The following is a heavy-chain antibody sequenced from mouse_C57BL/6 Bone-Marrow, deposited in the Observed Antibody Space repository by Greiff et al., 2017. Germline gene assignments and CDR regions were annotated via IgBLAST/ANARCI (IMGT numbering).Heavy chain of an antibody. CDR2: IHPNSGST. D-gene: IGHD1-1*01. V-gene: IGHV1-64*01. J-gene: IGHJ3*01. CDR1: GYTFTSYW. CDR3: ARGEEIYYYGSSWFAY. Sequence: QVQLQQPGAELVKPGASVKLSCKASGYTFTSYWMHWVKQRPGQGLEWIGMIHPNSGSTNYNEKFKSKATLTVDKSSSTAYMQLSSLTSEDSAVDYCARGEEIYYYGSSWFAYWGQGTLVTVSA.